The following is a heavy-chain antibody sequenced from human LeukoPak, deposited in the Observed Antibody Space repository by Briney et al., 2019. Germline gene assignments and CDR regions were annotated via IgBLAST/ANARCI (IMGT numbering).Heavy chain of an antibody. Sequence: PSETLSLTCTVSGYSISSGFYWGWIRQPPGKGLEWIATIRHSGDTDHNPSLKSRVTISLDTSKNQFSLNLASVTAADTAVYYCARGFQGSNFDYWGQGTLVTVSS. V-gene: IGHV4-38-2*02. CDR3: ARGFQGSNFDY. J-gene: IGHJ4*02. D-gene: IGHD3-10*01. CDR2: IRHSGDT. CDR1: GYSISSGFY.